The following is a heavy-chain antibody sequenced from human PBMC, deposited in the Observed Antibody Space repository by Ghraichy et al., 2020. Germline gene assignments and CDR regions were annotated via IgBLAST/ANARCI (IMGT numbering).Heavy chain of an antibody. CDR3: TRGGVGTAMAHRENYYYYYGMDV. J-gene: IGHJ6*02. D-gene: IGHD5-18*01. V-gene: IGHV3-73*01. CDR2: IRSKANSYAT. Sequence: GGSLRLSCAASGFTFSGSAMHWVRQASGKGLEWVGRIRSKANSYATAYAASVKGRFTISRDDSKNTAYLQMNSLKTEDTAVYYCTRGGVGTAMAHRENYYYYYGMDVWGQGTTVTVSS. CDR1: GFTFSGSA.